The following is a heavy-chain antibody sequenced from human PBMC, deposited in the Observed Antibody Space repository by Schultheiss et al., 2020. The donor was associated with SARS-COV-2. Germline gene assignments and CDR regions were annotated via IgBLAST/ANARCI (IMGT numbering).Heavy chain of an antibody. D-gene: IGHD2-2*01. CDR3: AREAGDPNAPPLYYFDY. J-gene: IGHJ4*02. V-gene: IGHV1-18*01. CDR1: GYTFSSYG. Sequence: ASVKVSCKASGYTFSSYGISWVRQAPGQGLEWMGWISAYNGKTNYPQKLQGRVTMTTDTSTSTAYMDLRSLRSDDTAVYYCAREAGDPNAPPLYYFDYWGQGTLVTVSS. CDR2: ISAYNGKT.